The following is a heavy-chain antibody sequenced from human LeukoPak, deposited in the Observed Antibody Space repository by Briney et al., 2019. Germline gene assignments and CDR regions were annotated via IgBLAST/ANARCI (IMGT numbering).Heavy chain of an antibody. CDR1: GGSISSGSYY. CDR2: IYTSGST. Sequence: SQTLSLTCTVSGGSISSGSYYWSWIRQPAGKGLEWIGRIYTSGSTNYNPSLKSRVTISVDTSKNQFSLKLSSVTAADTAVYYCARDTEMGYYYYMDVRGKGTTVTVSS. D-gene: IGHD5-24*01. CDR3: ARDTEMGYYYYMDV. J-gene: IGHJ6*03. V-gene: IGHV4-61*02.